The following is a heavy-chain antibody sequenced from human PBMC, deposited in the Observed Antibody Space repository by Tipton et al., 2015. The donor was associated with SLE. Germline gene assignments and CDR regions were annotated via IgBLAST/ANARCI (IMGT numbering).Heavy chain of an antibody. CDR2: IKQDGSEK. J-gene: IGHJ5*02. V-gene: IGHV3-7*03. CDR1: GFTFSSYW. Sequence: SLRLSCAASGFTFSSYWMSWVRQAPGKGLEWVANIKQDGSEKYYVDSVKGRFTISRDNAKNSLYLQMNSLRAEDTAVYYCARDPRYQLHGSWFDPWGQGTLVTVSS. D-gene: IGHD2-2*01. CDR3: ARDPRYQLHGSWFDP.